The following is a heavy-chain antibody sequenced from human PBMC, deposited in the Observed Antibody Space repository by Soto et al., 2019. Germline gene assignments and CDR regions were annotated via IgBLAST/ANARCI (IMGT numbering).Heavy chain of an antibody. CDR3: ASAYYYDSSGYYYFDY. CDR1: GGSISSGGYS. CDR2: IYHSGST. V-gene: IGHV4-30-2*01. J-gene: IGHJ4*02. Sequence: QLQLQESGSGLVKPSQTLSLTCAVSGGSISSGGYSWSWIRQPPGKGLEWVGYIYHSGSTYYNPALHSRVTLSVDRSKNQLSLKLSSVTAADTALYYCASAYYYDSSGYYYFDYWGQGTLVTVSS. D-gene: IGHD3-22*01.